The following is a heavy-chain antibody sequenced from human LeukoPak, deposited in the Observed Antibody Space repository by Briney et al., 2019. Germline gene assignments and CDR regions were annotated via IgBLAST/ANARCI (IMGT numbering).Heavy chain of an antibody. CDR3: ARDYYGSGSYYSPPWFDP. V-gene: IGHV1-2*02. Sequence: ASVKVSCKASGYTFTGYYIHWVRQAPGQGLEWMGWINPNSGGTNYAQKFQGRVTMTRDTSISTAYMELSRLRSEDTAVYYCARDYYGSGSYYSPPWFDPWGQGTLVTVSS. J-gene: IGHJ5*02. CDR2: INPNSGGT. CDR1: GYTFTGYY. D-gene: IGHD3-10*01.